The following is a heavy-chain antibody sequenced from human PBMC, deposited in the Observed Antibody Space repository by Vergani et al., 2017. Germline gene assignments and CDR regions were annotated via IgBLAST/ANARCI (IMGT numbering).Heavy chain of an antibody. CDR2: ISAYNGNT. CDR1: GYTFTSYG. Sequence: QVKLVQSGAEVKKPGASVKVSCKASGYTFTSYGISWVRQAPGQGLEWMGWISAYNGNTNHAQKPKGRVTMTTDTSTSTAYMEMRSLRSYVTAVYYSAVVFGGKYVVVVVATPWWFDPGGQGTLVTVSS. D-gene: IGHD2-15*01. J-gene: IGHJ5*02. V-gene: IGHV1-18*01. CDR3: AVVFGGKYVVVVVATPWWFDP.